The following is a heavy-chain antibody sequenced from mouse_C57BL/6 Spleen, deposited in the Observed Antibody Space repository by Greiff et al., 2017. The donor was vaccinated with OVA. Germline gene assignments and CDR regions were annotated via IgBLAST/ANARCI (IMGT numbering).Heavy chain of an antibody. CDR3: ARKRYYGSSSDYFDY. D-gene: IGHD1-1*01. CDR2: IDPSDSYT. CDR1: GYTFTSYW. J-gene: IGHJ2*01. V-gene: IGHV1-69*01. Sequence: QVQLKQPGAELVMPGASVKLSCKASGYTFTSYWMHWVKQRPGQGLEWIGEIDPSDSYTNYNQKFKGKSTLTVDKSSSTAYMQLSSLTSEDSAVYYCARKRYYGSSSDYFDYWGQGTTLTVSS.